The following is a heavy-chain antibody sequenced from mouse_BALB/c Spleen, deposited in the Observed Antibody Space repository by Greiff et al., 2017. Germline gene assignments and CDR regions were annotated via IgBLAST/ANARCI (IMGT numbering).Heavy chain of an antibody. V-gene: IGHV5-17*02. J-gene: IGHJ3*01. CDR1: GFTFSSFG. CDR2: ISSGSSTI. Sequence: EVQGVESGGGLVQPGGSRKLSCAASGFTFSSFGMHWVRQAPEKGLEWVAYISSGSSTIYYADTVKGRFTISRDNPKNTLFLQMTSLRSEDTAMYYCARENGYSWFAYWGQGTLVTVSA. D-gene: IGHD2-2*01. CDR3: ARENGYSWFAY.